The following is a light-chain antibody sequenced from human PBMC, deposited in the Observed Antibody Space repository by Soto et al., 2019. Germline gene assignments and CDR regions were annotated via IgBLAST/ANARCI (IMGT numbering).Light chain of an antibody. CDR2: GAS. V-gene: IGKV3-15*01. J-gene: IGKJ4*01. CDR1: RTISRN. Sequence: EMVMTQSPVTLSGSPGERVTLSCRASRTISRNLAWYQQKPGQAPRLLIYGASTRATGIPDRFSGSGSGTEFTLTINSLQSEDCGMYYCQPHNNWPVVTFGGGTRVEIK. CDR3: QPHNNWPVVT.